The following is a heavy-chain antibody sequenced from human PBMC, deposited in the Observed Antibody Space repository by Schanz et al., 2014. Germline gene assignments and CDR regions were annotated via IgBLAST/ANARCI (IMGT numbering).Heavy chain of an antibody. D-gene: IGHD3-3*01. V-gene: IGHV3-30*03. Sequence: VQLLESGGGLVQPGGSLRLSCAASGFTFSSYAMSWVRQAPGKGLEWVAVISDDGSNHYYPDSVKGRFTISRDNSKNTLYLQMNSLRSEDTAVYYCARDLLVSHYDFWSGNDYWGQGTLVTVSS. J-gene: IGHJ4*02. CDR1: GFTFSSYA. CDR2: ISDDGSNH. CDR3: ARDLLVSHYDFWSGNDY.